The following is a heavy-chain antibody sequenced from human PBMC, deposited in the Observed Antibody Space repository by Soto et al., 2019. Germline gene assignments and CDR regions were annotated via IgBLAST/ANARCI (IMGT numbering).Heavy chain of an antibody. CDR2: IYYSGST. V-gene: IGHV4-31*03. CDR1: GGSISSGGYY. D-gene: IGHD3-16*02. J-gene: IGHJ4*02. CDR3: ARVISYYDYVWGSYRQPYYFDY. Sequence: QVQLQESGPGLVKPSQTLSLTCTVSGGSISSGGYYWSWIRQHPGKGLEWIGYIYYSGSTYYNPSLKSRVTLSVDTSKNQFSLKLSSVTAADTAVYYCARVISYYDYVWGSYRQPYYFDYWGQGTLVTVSS.